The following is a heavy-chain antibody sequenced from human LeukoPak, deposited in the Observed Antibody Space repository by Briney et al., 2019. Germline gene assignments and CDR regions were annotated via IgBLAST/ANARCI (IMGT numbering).Heavy chain of an antibody. D-gene: IGHD3-9*01. CDR3: ARDLVGSHTGYSSGAWDY. Sequence: ASVKVSCKASGGTFSNYAISWVRQAPGQGLEWMGGIIPLFDTADYAQKFQGRLTITADESTSTAYMELSGLRPEDTAVYYCARDLVGSHTGYSSGAWDYWGQGTLVTVSS. J-gene: IGHJ4*02. CDR1: GGTFSNYA. V-gene: IGHV1-69*13. CDR2: IIPLFDTA.